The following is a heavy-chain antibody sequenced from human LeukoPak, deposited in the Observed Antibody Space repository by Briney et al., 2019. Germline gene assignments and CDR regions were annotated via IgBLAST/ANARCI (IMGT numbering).Heavy chain of an antibody. J-gene: IGHJ5*02. Sequence: PSETLSLTCAVYGGSFSGYYWSWIRQPPGKGLEWIEEINHSGSTNYNPSLKSRVTISVDTSKNQFSLKLSSVTAADTAVYYCARGPADYYYDSKEAWFDPWGQGTLVTVSS. CDR1: GGSFSGYY. CDR2: INHSGST. V-gene: IGHV4-34*01. CDR3: ARGPADYYYDSKEAWFDP. D-gene: IGHD3-22*01.